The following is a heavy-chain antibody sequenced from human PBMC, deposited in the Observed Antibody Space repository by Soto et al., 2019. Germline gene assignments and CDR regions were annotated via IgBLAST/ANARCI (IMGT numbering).Heavy chain of an antibody. V-gene: IGHV4-39*01. D-gene: IGHD2-21*02. J-gene: IGHJ4*02. CDR3: ARQRTTVVTQAYFDY. CDR1: GGSISSSSYY. CDR2: IYYSGST. Sequence: SETLSLTYSVSGGSISSSSYYWGWIRQPTGKGLEWIGSIYYSGSTYYNPSLKSRVSISIDTSKNQFSLKLSSVTAADTALYYCARQRTTVVTQAYFDYWGEGALVTVSS.